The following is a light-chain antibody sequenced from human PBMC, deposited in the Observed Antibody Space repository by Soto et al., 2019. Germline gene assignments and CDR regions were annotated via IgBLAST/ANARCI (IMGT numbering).Light chain of an antibody. Sequence: EIVMTQSPATLSVSPGERATLFCRASHSVSSSLAWYQQKPGQAPRLLIHGASTRATGIPARFSGSGSGTEFTLTISSLQSEDVAVYYCQQYSDWRPQFGQGTKVEIK. CDR2: GAS. CDR3: QQYSDWRPQ. CDR1: HSVSSS. V-gene: IGKV3-15*01. J-gene: IGKJ1*01.